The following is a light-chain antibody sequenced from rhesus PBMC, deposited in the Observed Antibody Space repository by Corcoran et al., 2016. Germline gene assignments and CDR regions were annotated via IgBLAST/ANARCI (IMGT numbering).Light chain of an antibody. J-gene: IGKJ4*01. CDR3: QQYNSVPLI. CDR1: QGISSY. Sequence: DIQMTQSPSSLSASVGDTVTITCRTSQGISSYLAWYQQKPGKAPQPLIYYASNLESGVPSRFSGSGSGTEFTLTISSLQPEDFATYYCQQYNSVPLIFGGGTKVEIK. V-gene: IGKV1-37*01. CDR2: YAS.